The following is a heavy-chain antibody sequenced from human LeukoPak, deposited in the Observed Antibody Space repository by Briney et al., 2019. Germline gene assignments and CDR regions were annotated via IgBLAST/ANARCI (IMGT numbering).Heavy chain of an antibody. V-gene: IGHV3-21*01. J-gene: IGHJ6*02. CDR3: ARAPVTDYGDYFHYYGMDV. CDR1: GFTFSSYS. Sequence: GGSLRPSCAASGFTFSSYSMNWVRQAPGKGLEWVSSISSSSSYIYYADSVKGRFTISRDNAKNSLYLQMNSLRAEDTAVYYCARAPVTDYGDYFHYYGMDVWGQGTTVTVSS. CDR2: ISSSSSYI. D-gene: IGHD4-17*01.